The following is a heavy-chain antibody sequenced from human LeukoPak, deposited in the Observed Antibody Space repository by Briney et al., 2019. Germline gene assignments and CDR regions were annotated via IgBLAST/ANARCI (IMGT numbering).Heavy chain of an antibody. CDR2: IISIFGTA. J-gene: IGHJ4*02. D-gene: IGHD6-13*01. V-gene: IGHV1-69*01. Sequence: ASVKVSCKASGGTFSSYAISWVRQAPGQGLEWMGGIISIFGTANYAQKFQGRVTITADESTSTAYMELSSLRSEDTAVYYCARGPLRGYYFDYWGQGTLVTVSS. CDR3: ARGPLRGYYFDY. CDR1: GGTFSSYA.